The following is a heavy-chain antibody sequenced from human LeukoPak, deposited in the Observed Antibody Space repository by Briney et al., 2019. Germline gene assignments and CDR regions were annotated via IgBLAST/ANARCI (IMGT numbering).Heavy chain of an antibody. J-gene: IGHJ4*02. CDR3: ATGIAGCSSTSCYPDY. CDR2: FDPEDGET. V-gene: IGHV1-24*01. Sequence: GASVKVSCKVSGYTLTELSMHWVRQAPGKGLEWMGGFDPEDGETIYAQKFQGRVTMTEGTSTDTAYMELSSLRSEDTAVYYCATGIAGCSSTSCYPDYWGQGTLVTVSS. CDR1: GYTLTELS. D-gene: IGHD2-2*01.